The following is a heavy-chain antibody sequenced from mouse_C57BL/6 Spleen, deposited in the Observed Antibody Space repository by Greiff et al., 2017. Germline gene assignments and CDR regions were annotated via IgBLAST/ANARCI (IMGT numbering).Heavy chain of an antibody. D-gene: IGHD1-1*01. J-gene: IGHJ4*01. CDR3: AGELRGAMDY. V-gene: IGHV1-82*01. CDR2: IYPGDGDT. CDR1: GYAFSSSW. Sequence: VQLQQSGPELVKPGASVKLSCKASGYAFSSSWMNWVKQRPGKGLEWIGRIYPGDGDTNYNGKFKGKATLTADKSSSTAYMQLSSLTSEDSAVYFCAGELRGAMDYWGQGTSVTVSS.